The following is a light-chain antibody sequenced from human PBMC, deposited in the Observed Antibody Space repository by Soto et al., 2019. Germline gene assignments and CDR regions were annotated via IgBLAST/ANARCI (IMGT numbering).Light chain of an antibody. V-gene: IGKV1-5*03. Sequence: DIQMTQSPSTLSGSVGDRVTITCRASQTISSWLAWYQQKPGKAPKLLIYKASTLKSGVPSRFSGSGPGTEFTLTISSLQPDDFATYYCQHYSSYSEAFGQGTKVDI. CDR2: KAS. CDR3: QHYSSYSEA. CDR1: QTISSW. J-gene: IGKJ1*01.